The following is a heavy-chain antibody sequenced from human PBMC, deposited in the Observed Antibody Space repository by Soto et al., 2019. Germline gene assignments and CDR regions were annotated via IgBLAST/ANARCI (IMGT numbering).Heavy chain of an antibody. V-gene: IGHV4-30-2*01. J-gene: IGHJ4*02. CDR1: GGSISSGGYS. CDR3: ARAGDYSSSWYDY. Sequence: QLQLQESGSGLVKPSQTLSLTCAVSGGSISSGGYSWSWIRQPPGKGLEWIGYIYHSGSTYYNPSLKSRVXXSXDXXKNQFSLKLSSVTAADTAVYYCARAGDYSSSWYDYWGQGTLVTVSS. CDR2: IYHSGST. D-gene: IGHD6-13*01.